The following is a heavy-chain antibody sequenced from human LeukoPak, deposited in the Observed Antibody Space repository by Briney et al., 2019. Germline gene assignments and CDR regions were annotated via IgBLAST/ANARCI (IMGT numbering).Heavy chain of an antibody. D-gene: IGHD1-26*01. Sequence: GASVKVSCKASGYTFTGYYMHWVRQAPGQGLEWMGWINPNSGGTNYAQKLQGRVTMTRDTSISTAYMELSRLRSDDTAVYYCASDLHRSIVGATTVYWGQGTLVTVSS. CDR3: ASDLHRSIVGATTVY. J-gene: IGHJ4*02. V-gene: IGHV1-2*02. CDR1: GYTFTGYY. CDR2: INPNSGGT.